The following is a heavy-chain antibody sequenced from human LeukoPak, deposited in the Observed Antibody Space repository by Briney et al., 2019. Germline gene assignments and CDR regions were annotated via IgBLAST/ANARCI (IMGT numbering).Heavy chain of an antibody. Sequence: SETLSLTCSVSGGSLSSSSYYWGWIRQPPGRGLEWIGNIYETGSTNYNPSLKSRVTISVDTSKNQFSLKLSSVTAADTAVYYCAGVLKGRAPFDYWGQGTLVTVSS. J-gene: IGHJ4*02. CDR1: GGSLSSSSYY. CDR3: AGVLKGRAPFDY. V-gene: IGHV4-39*07. CDR2: IYETGST.